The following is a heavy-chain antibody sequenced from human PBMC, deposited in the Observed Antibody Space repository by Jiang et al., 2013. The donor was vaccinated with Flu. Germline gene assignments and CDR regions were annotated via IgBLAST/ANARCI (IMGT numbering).Heavy chain of an antibody. D-gene: IGHD6-19*01. V-gene: IGHV3-23*01. CDR3: AKQIAVAERYIWFDP. CDR1: GFIFSTYA. CDR2: ISGSGGST. J-gene: IGHJ5*02. Sequence: VQLLESGGGLVQPGGSLRLSCTASGFIFSTYAMSWVRQAPGKGLEWVSVISGSGGSTHYADSVKGRFTLSRDNSKNTLYLQMDSLRAEDMAVYYCAKQIAVAERYIWFDPWGQGTLVTVSS.